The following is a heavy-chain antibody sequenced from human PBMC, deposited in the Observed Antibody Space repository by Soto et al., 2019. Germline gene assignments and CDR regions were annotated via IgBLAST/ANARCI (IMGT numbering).Heavy chain of an antibody. CDR2: IWYDGSNK. CDR3: ARDGGFGELFIYGMDV. CDR1: GFTFSSYG. D-gene: IGHD3-10*01. V-gene: IGHV3-33*01. Sequence: GGSLRLSCAASGFTFSSYGMHWVRQAPGKGLEWVAVIWYDGSNKYYADSVKGRFTISRDNSKNTLYLQMNSLRAEDTAVYYCARDGGFGELFIYGMDVWGQGTTVTVSS. J-gene: IGHJ6*02.